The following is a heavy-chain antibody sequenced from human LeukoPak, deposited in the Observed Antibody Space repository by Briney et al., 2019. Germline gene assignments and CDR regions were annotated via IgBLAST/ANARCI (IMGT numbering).Heavy chain of an antibody. J-gene: IGHJ6*02. CDR3: ARESEETDYDFWSGYWGPNYYYYGMDV. CDR1: GFTFSSYA. Sequence: GGSLRLSCAASGFTFSSYAMNWVRQAPGKGLEWVSAISSSGGSAYYTDSVKGRFTISRDNSKNTLYLQMNSLRAEDTAVYYCARESEETDYDFWSGYWGPNYYYYGMDVWGQGTTVTVSS. D-gene: IGHD3-3*01. CDR2: ISSSGGSA. V-gene: IGHV3-23*01.